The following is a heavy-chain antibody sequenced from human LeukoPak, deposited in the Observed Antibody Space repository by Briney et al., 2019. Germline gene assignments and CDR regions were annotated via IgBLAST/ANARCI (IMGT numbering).Heavy chain of an antibody. CDR3: ARGYDILTGYYTNNWFDP. J-gene: IGHJ5*02. V-gene: IGHV3-33*08. CDR2: IWYDGSNK. Sequence: GGSLRLSCAASGFIFNNYGMHWVRQAPGKGLEWVAVIWYDGSNKYYADSVKGRFTISRDNSKNTLYLQMNSLRAEGTAVYYCARGYDILTGYYTNNWFDPWGQGTLVTVSS. D-gene: IGHD3-9*01. CDR1: GFIFNNYG.